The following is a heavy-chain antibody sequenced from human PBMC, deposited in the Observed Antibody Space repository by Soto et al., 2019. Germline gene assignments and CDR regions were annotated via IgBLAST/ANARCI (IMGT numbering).Heavy chain of an antibody. CDR2: ISAYNGNT. CDR3: ARDTTSDSSGWPNWFDP. D-gene: IGHD6-19*01. Sequence: ASVKVSCKASGYTFTSYGISWVRQAPGQGLEWMGWISAYNGNTNYAQKLQGRVTMTTDTSTSTAYMELKGLRSDDTAVYYCARDTTSDSSGWPNWFDPWGQGTLVTVSS. CDR1: GYTFTSYG. J-gene: IGHJ5*02. V-gene: IGHV1-18*01.